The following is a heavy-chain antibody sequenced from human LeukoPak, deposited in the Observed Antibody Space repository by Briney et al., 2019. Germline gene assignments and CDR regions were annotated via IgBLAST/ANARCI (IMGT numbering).Heavy chain of an antibody. J-gene: IGHJ4*02. D-gene: IGHD3-22*01. CDR1: GFTFDDYA. V-gene: IGHV3-23*03. CDR3: AKDLDTMIVVVNLDC. Sequence: PGGSLRLSCAASGFTFDDYAMHWVRQAAGKGLEWVSVIYSGGSTYYADSVKGRFTISRDNSKNTLYLQMNSLRAEDPAVYYCAKDLDTMIVVVNLDCWGQGTLVTVSS. CDR2: IYSGGST.